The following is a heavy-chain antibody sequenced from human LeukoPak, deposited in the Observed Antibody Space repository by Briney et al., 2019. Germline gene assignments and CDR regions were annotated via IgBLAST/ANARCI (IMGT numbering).Heavy chain of an antibody. J-gene: IGHJ4*02. Sequence: GGSLRLSCAASGFMFSGNWMSWVRLAPGKGLEWVANIKEDGTETYYVDSVKGRFTISRDNAKNSLYLQMNSLRVEDTAVYYCAKEGRSLQTYWGQGTLVTVSS. D-gene: IGHD5-24*01. CDR2: IKEDGTET. CDR3: AKEGRSLQTY. V-gene: IGHV3-7*03. CDR1: GFMFSGNW.